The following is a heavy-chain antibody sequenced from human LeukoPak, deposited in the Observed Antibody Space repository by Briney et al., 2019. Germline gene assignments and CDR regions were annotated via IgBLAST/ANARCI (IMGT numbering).Heavy chain of an antibody. Sequence: SETLSLTCTVSGVSISSDYWSWIRQSPGKGLEWIGYIYYSVGTYYNPSLKSRDTISIEKSKNQFSLKLSSVTAADTAMYYWARGKRYFDYWGQGTLVTVSS. V-gene: IGHV4-59*01. CDR3: ARGKRYFDY. CDR1: GVSISSDY. CDR2: IYYSVGT. J-gene: IGHJ4*02.